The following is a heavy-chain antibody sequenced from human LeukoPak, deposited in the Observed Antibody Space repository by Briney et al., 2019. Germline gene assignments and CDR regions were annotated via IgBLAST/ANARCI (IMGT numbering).Heavy chain of an antibody. D-gene: IGHD5-24*01. Sequence: GGSLRLSCAASGFTVSSNYMSWVRQAPGKGLEWVSVFYRGGNTYYADSVKGRFTISRDTSKNTLSLQMNSLRAEDTAVYYCARGEGYNFWAYWGQGTLVTVSS. CDR3: ARGEGYNFWAY. CDR1: GFTVSSNY. V-gene: IGHV3-66*01. J-gene: IGHJ4*02. CDR2: FYRGGNT.